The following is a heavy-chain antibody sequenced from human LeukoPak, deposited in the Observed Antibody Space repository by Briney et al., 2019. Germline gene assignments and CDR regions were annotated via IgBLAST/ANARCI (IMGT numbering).Heavy chain of an antibody. D-gene: IGHD3-3*01. CDR2: IYSGGST. J-gene: IGHJ6*02. V-gene: IGHV3-53*01. Sequence: TGGSLRLSCAASEFTFSSYSMNWVRQAPGKGLEWVSVIYSGGSTYYADSVKGRFTISRDNSKNTLYLQMNSLRAEDTAVYYCAREPNDFWSGSPHNGMDVWGQGTTVTVSS. CDR3: AREPNDFWSGSPHNGMDV. CDR1: EFTFSSYS.